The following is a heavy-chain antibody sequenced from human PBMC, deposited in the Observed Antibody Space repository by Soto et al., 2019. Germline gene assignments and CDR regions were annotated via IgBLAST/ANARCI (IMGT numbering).Heavy chain of an antibody. CDR3: ARDDGSSWYGAFDI. Sequence: GGSLRLSCAASGFTVSSNYMSWVRQAPGKGLEWVSVIYSGGSTYYADSVKGRFTISRDNSKNTLYLQMNSLRAEDTAVYYCARDDGSSWYGAFDIWGQGTMVTVSS. D-gene: IGHD6-13*01. CDR2: IYSGGST. J-gene: IGHJ3*02. V-gene: IGHV3-53*01. CDR1: GFTVSSNY.